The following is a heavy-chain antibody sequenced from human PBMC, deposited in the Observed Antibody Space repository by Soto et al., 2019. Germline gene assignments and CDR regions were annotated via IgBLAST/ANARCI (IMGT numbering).Heavy chain of an antibody. CDR3: ARGRSYYYGSGSPFDY. V-gene: IGHV4-34*01. J-gene: IGHJ4*02. CDR1: GGSFRGYY. Sequence: ETLALTCAVYGGSFRGYYWSWMRQPPGKGLEWIGEINHSGSTNYNPSLKSRVTISVDTSKNQFSLKLSSVTAADTAVYYCARGRSYYYGSGSPFDYWGQGTLVTVAS. CDR2: INHSGST. D-gene: IGHD3-10*01.